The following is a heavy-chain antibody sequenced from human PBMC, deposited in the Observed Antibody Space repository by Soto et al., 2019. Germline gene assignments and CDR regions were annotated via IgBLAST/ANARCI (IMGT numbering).Heavy chain of an antibody. CDR1: EWSIIGYY. CDR2: IDYSGST. CDR3: ARDSKRGYSGYDKLDY. V-gene: IGHV4-59*13. D-gene: IGHD5-12*01. Sequence: SETLCLTCSLDEWSIIGYYRSWIWQPPGRGLEWIEYIDYSGSTNYNPSLKSRVTISVDTSKNQFSLKLSSVTAADTAVYYCARDSKRGYSGYDKLDYWGQGILVTVAS. J-gene: IGHJ4*02.